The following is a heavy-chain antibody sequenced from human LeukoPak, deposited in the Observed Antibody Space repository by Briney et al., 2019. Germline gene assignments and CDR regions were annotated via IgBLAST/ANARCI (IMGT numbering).Heavy chain of an antibody. CDR3: ARDAYCGGDCYFAY. CDR1: GGTFSSYA. D-gene: IGHD2-21*02. J-gene: IGHJ4*02. CDR2: IIPILGIA. V-gene: IGHV1-69*04. Sequence: ASVKVSCKASGGTFSSYAISWVRQAPGQGLEWMGRIIPILGIANYAQKFQGRVTITADKSTSTAYMELSSLRSEDTAVYYCARDAYCGGDCYFAYWGQGTLVTVSS.